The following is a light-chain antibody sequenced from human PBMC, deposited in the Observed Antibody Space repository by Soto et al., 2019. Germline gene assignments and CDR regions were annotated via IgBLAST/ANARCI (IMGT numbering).Light chain of an antibody. CDR1: SSDVGNYNL. Sequence: QSALTQPASVSGFPGQSITISCTGTSSDVGNYNLVSWYQQHPRKAPKLMIYDVNQRPSGVTDRFSGSKSCNTASLTISGLQAEDEADYYCCSSAGSYTWVFGGGTKVTVL. CDR2: DVN. CDR3: CSSAGSYTWV. V-gene: IGLV2-23*02. J-gene: IGLJ3*02.